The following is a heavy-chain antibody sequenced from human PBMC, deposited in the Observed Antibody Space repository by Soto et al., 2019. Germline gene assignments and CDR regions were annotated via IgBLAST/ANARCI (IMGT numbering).Heavy chain of an antibody. D-gene: IGHD2-21*01. V-gene: IGHV5-51*01. J-gene: IGHJ5*02. CDR2: IYPHDSDT. CDR3: ASRLYFSPEFDP. Sequence: PGESRKTSCKGSAYSLTSYRIGWLRQMPEKDLERMATIYPHDSDTAYNPSFQGQVAISADKSISTAYLQWSSLKASDTAIYYCASRLYFSPEFDPWGEGTLVTVSS. CDR1: AYSLTSYR.